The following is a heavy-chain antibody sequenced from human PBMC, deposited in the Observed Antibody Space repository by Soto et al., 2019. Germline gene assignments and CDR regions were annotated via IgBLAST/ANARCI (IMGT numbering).Heavy chain of an antibody. D-gene: IGHD3-10*01. V-gene: IGHV4-59*08. Sequence: SETLSLTCTVSGGSISSNYWSWIRQPPGKGLEWIGYIYYSGSTNSNPSLKSRVTISVDTSKNQFSLKLSSVTAADTALYYCARQGYYGSGSYYKFRWFDPWGQGTQVTVSS. CDR3: ARQGYYGSGSYYKFRWFDP. CDR2: IYYSGST. CDR1: GGSISSNY. J-gene: IGHJ5*02.